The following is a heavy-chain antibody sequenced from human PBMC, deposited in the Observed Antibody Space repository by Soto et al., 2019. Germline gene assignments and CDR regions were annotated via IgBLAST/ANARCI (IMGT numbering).Heavy chain of an antibody. CDR2: ICPGYSNI. CDR1: GYILTDHC. V-gene: IGHV5-51*01. J-gene: IGHJ6*02. CDR3: ARRHYCRGDCTINPDYYYGMAV. D-gene: IGHD2-21*02. Sequence: GESLKISCKGSGYILTDHCIVWVRQMAGKGLEWVGIICPGYSNIIYSPSVQGQVTISADMSISTAYLQWSSLKASDTAIYYCARRHYCRGDCTINPDYYYGMAVWGQGTTVTVSS.